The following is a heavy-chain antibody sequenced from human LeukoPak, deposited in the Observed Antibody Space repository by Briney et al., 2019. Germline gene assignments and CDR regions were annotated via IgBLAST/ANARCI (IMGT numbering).Heavy chain of an antibody. Sequence: GGSLRLSCAASGFTFSSYNMNWVRQAPGKGLEWVSSITSGSSYIYYADSVKGRFTISRDNAKNSLYLQMNSLRAEDTAVYYCARPTGPTQKDAFDIWGQGTMVTVSS. CDR1: GFTFSSYN. J-gene: IGHJ3*02. CDR3: ARPTGPTQKDAFDI. CDR2: ITSGSSYI. V-gene: IGHV3-21*01. D-gene: IGHD1-1*01.